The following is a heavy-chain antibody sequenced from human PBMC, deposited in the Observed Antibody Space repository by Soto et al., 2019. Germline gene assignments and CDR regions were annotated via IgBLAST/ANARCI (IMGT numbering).Heavy chain of an antibody. D-gene: IGHD2-2*01. CDR2: ISAYNGNT. J-gene: IGHJ5*02. V-gene: IGHV1-18*01. Sequence: ASVKVSCKASGYTFTSYGISWVRQAPGQGLEWMGWISAYNGNTNYAQKLQGRVTMTTDTSTSTAYMELRSLRFDDTAVYYCARDIVVVPAAMSYDFWSGYYSNNNWFDPWGQGTLVTVS. CDR1: GYTFTSYG. CDR3: ARDIVVVPAAMSYDFWSGYYSNNNWFDP.